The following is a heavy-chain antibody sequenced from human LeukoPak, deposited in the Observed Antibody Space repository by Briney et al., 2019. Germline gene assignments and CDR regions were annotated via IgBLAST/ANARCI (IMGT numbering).Heavy chain of an antibody. CDR3: ARLLSWGNNYRGYFDS. CDR1: GGSISSSYYY. Sequence: PSETLSLTCTVSGGSISSSYYYWSWIRQHPGKGLEWIGYMYYSGSTYYNPSLNSRLTISVDTSKNQFSLKLSSVTAADTAVYYCARLLSWGNNYRGYFDSWGQGTLVTVSS. V-gene: IGHV4-31*03. D-gene: IGHD3-16*01. J-gene: IGHJ4*02. CDR2: MYYSGST.